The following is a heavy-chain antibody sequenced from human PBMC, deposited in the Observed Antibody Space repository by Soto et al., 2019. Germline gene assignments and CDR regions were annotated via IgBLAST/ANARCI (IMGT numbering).Heavy chain of an antibody. Sequence: SQTLSLTCAISGDSVSSNSAAWNWIRQSPSRGLEWLGRTYYRSKWYNDYAVSVKSRITINPDTSKNQFSLQLNSVTPEDTAVYYSARDRAEYGVVSGYFYYGLDVWGPGTIVTV. CDR1: GDSVSSNSAA. CDR3: ARDRAEYGVVSGYFYYGLDV. V-gene: IGHV6-1*01. D-gene: IGHD3-3*01. CDR2: TYYRSKWYN. J-gene: IGHJ6*02.